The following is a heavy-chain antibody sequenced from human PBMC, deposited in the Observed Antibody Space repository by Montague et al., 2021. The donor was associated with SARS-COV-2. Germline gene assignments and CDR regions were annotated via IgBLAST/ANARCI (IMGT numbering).Heavy chain of an antibody. V-gene: IGHV4-34*01. Sequence: SETLSLTCADHGGSFSDNIWTWIRQPPGKGLEWIGEIYPGGSTHYNPSLRSRVTMSRDTPERQFSLKLSSVTAADAAIYYCARGTYAARLAFWGQGALVIVSS. CDR1: GGSFSDNI. J-gene: IGHJ4*02. CDR3: ARGTYAARLAF. CDR2: IYPGGST. D-gene: IGHD6-6*01.